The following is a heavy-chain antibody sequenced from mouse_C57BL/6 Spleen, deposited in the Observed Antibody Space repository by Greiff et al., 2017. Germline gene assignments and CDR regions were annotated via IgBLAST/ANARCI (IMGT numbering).Heavy chain of an antibody. J-gene: IGHJ2*01. CDR3: TITTVVATGDY. D-gene: IGHD1-1*01. V-gene: IGHV1-15*01. Sequence: QVQLQQSGAELVRPGASVTLSCKASGYTFTDYEMHWVKQTPVHGLEWIGAIDPETGGTAYHQKFKGKAILTEDKSSSTAYMELRSLTSEDSAVYYCTITTVVATGDYWGQGTTLTVSS. CDR2: IDPETGGT. CDR1: GYTFTDYE.